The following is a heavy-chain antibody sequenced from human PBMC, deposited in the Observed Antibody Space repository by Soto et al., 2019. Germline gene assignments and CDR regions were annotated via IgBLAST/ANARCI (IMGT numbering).Heavy chain of an antibody. Sequence: SVKVSCKASGGTFSSYAISWVRQAPGQGLEWMGGIIPIFGTANYAQKFQGRVTITADKSTSTAYMELSSLRSEDTAVYYCAREVLGDYDFWSGYFNWFDPWGQGTLVTV. V-gene: IGHV1-69*06. CDR3: AREVLGDYDFWSGYFNWFDP. D-gene: IGHD3-3*01. CDR1: GGTFSSYA. J-gene: IGHJ5*02. CDR2: IIPIFGTA.